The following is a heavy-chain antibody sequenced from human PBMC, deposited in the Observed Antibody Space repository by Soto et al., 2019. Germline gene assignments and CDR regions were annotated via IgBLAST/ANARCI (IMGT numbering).Heavy chain of an antibody. CDR2: ISYDGSNK. CDR1: GFTFSSYA. J-gene: IGHJ4*02. Sequence: GGSLRLSCAASGFTFSSYAMHWVRQAPGKGLEWVAVISYDGSNKYYADSVKGRFTISRDNSKNTLYLQMNSLRAEDTAVYYCARDLGIAVAAPGGYWGQGTLVTVSS. V-gene: IGHV3-30-3*01. CDR3: ARDLGIAVAAPGGY. D-gene: IGHD6-19*01.